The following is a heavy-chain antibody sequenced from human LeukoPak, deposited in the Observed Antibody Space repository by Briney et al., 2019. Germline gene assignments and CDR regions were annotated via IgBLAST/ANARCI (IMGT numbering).Heavy chain of an antibody. CDR3: ATTYRELTDWFDP. CDR2: ISAYNGNT. CDR1: GYTFTSYG. D-gene: IGHD1-26*01. J-gene: IGHJ5*02. Sequence: ASVKVSCKASGYTFTSYGISRVRQAPGQGLEWMGWISAYNGNTNYAQKLQGRVTMTTDTSTSTAYMELRSLRSDDTAVYYCATTYRELTDWFDPWGQGTLVTVSS. V-gene: IGHV1-18*01.